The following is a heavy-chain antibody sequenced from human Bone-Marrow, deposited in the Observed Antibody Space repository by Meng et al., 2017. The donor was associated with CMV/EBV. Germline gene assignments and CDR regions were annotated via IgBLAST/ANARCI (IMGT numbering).Heavy chain of an antibody. V-gene: IGHV1-2*02. CDR3: ARALKSYSGSYIPVFDY. D-gene: IGHD1-26*01. Sequence: ASVKVSCKASGYTFTGYYMHWVRQAPGQGLEWMGWINPNSGGTNYAQKFQGRVTMTRDTSISTACMELSRLRSDDTAVYYCARALKSYSGSYIPVFDYWGQGTLVTVSS. CDR1: GYTFTGYY. CDR2: INPNSGGT. J-gene: IGHJ4*02.